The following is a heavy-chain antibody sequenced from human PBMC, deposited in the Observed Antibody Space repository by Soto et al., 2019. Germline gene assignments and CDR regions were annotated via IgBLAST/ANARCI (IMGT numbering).Heavy chain of an antibody. J-gene: IGHJ6*02. CDR2: ISYDGSNK. CDR3: ARDLAAPIQYYYYGMDV. V-gene: IGHV3-30*03. CDR1: GFTFSSYG. D-gene: IGHD6-6*01. Sequence: GGSLRLSCAASGFTFSSYGMHWVRQAPGKGLEWVAVISYDGSNKYYADSVKGRFTISRDNSKNTLYLQMNSLRAEDTAVYYCARDLAAPIQYYYYGMDVWGQGTTVTVSS.